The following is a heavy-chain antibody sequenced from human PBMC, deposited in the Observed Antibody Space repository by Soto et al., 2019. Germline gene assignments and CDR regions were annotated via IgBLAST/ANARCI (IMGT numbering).Heavy chain of an antibody. CDR3: AGGPHVDTAIEVGGWFDP. J-gene: IGHJ5*02. CDR2: IMPIFGTA. V-gene: IGHV1-69*01. D-gene: IGHD5-18*01. Sequence: QVQLVQSGAEVKKPGSSVKVSCKASGGTFSSYAISWVRQAPGQGLEWMGGIMPIFGTANYAQKFQGRVTITADESTSTAYMELSSLRSEDTAVYYCAGGPHVDTAIEVGGWFDPWGKGTLVTVSS. CDR1: GGTFSSYA.